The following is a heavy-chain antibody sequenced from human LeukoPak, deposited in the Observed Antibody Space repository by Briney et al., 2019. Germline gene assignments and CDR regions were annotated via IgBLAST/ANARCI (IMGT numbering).Heavy chain of an antibody. CDR2: IRYDGSNK. J-gene: IGHJ4*02. CDR1: GFTFSSYG. V-gene: IGHV3-30*02. D-gene: IGHD4-17*01. Sequence: GRSLRLSCAASGFTFSSYGMHWVRQAPGKGLEWVAFIRYDGSNKYYADSVKGRFTISRDNSKNTLYLQMNSLRAEDTAVYYCAKVGTSFYGDYGLYFDYWGQGTLVTVSS. CDR3: AKVGTSFYGDYGLYFDY.